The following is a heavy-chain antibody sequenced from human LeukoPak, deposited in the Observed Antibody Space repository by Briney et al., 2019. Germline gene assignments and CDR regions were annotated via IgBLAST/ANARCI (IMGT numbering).Heavy chain of an antibody. D-gene: IGHD2-15*01. CDR2: IYYSGST. V-gene: IGHV4-59*01. Sequence: PSETLSLTCTVSGGSISSYYWSWIRQPPGKGLEWIGYIYYSGSTNYNPSLKSRVTISVDMSKNQFSLKLSSVTAADTAVYYCARDVVVAAKAKKHWLDPWGQGTLVTVSS. CDR3: ARDVVVAAKAKKHWLDP. CDR1: GGSISSYY. J-gene: IGHJ5*02.